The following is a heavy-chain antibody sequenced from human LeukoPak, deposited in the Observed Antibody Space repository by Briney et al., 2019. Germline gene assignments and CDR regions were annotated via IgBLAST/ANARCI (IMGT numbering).Heavy chain of an antibody. V-gene: IGHV1-69*13. CDR1: GGTFSSYA. D-gene: IGHD5-18*01. CDR2: IIPIFGTA. CDR3: AHGYSYGSFDY. J-gene: IGHJ4*02. Sequence: SVKVSCKASGGTFSSYAISWVRQATGQGLEWMGGIIPIFGTANYAQKFQGRVTITADESTSTAYMELSSLRSEDTAVYYCAHGYSYGSFDYWGQGTLVTVSS.